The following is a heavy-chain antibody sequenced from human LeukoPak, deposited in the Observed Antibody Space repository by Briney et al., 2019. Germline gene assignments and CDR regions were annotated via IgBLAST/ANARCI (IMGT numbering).Heavy chain of an antibody. Sequence: SETLSLTCSVSDGSINSYYWNWIRRSPGKGLEWIGYIYYNGNTNYSPSLKSRVTMSVDTSKNLFSLKVSSVTAADTAVYYCASRTMVRGVNAFDIWGQGTMVTVSS. CDR2: IYYNGNT. J-gene: IGHJ3*02. V-gene: IGHV4-59*01. CDR3: ASRTMVRGVNAFDI. D-gene: IGHD3-10*01. CDR1: DGSINSYY.